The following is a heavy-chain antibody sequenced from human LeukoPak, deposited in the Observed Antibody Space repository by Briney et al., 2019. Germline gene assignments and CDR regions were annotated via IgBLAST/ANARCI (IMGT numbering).Heavy chain of an antibody. CDR1: GGSISSYY. CDR3: ARGAYYYDSSGYYD. Sequence: PSETLSLTCTVSGGSISSYYWSWIRQPPGKGLEWIGYIYYSGSTNYNPSLKSRVTISVDTSKNQFSLKLSSVTAADTAVYYCARGAYYYDSSGYYDWGQGTLVTVSS. J-gene: IGHJ4*02. D-gene: IGHD3-22*01. V-gene: IGHV4-59*01. CDR2: IYYSGST.